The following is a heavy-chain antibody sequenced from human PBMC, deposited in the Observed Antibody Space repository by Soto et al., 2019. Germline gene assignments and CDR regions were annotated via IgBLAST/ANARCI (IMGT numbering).Heavy chain of an antibody. Sequence: ASGKVSWKASGNTFTGYAMHWGRQAPGQRLEWMGWINAGNGNTKYSQKFQGRVTITRDTSASTAYMELSSLRSEDTAVYYCATVKPWSLYYFDYWGQGTLVTVSS. CDR2: INAGNGNT. V-gene: IGHV1-3*01. D-gene: IGHD2-15*01. CDR3: ATVKPWSLYYFDY. J-gene: IGHJ4*02. CDR1: GNTFTGYA.